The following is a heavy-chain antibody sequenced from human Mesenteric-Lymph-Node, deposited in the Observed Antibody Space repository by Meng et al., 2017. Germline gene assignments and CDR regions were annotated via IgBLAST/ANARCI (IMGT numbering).Heavy chain of an antibody. V-gene: IGHV3-11*04. D-gene: IGHD5-24*01. CDR1: GFTLSDSY. CDR2: IFRSGTTI. CDR3: AREDGYNSFDY. J-gene: IGHJ4*02. Sequence: GESLKISCAASGFTLSDSYMGWIRQSPGRGLEWVSYIFRSGTTIYYADSVKGRFTISRDNAKNSLYLQMNSLRAEDTAVYYCAREDGYNSFDYWGQGTLVTVSS.